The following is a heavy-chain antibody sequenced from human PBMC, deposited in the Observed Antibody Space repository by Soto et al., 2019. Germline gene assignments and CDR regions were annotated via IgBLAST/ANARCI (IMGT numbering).Heavy chain of an antibody. Sequence: ASVKVSCKASGYTFTIYAMHWVRQAPGQRLEWMGWINAGNGNTKYSQKFQGRVTITRDTSASTAYMELSSLRSEDTAVYYCAHSYSSGVNWFDRWGQGTLVTVSS. CDR1: GYTFTIYA. D-gene: IGHD6-19*01. CDR3: AHSYSSGVNWFDR. V-gene: IGHV1-3*01. J-gene: IGHJ5*02. CDR2: INAGNGNT.